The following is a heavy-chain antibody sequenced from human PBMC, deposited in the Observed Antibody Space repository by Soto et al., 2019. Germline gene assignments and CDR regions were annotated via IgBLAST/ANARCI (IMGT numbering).Heavy chain of an antibody. V-gene: IGHV4-4*07. CDR1: GGDISTYY. CDR2: IYSSGST. J-gene: IGHJ5*02. D-gene: IGHD3-10*01. Sequence: QVQLQESGPGLVKPSETLSLTCTVSGGDISTYYWTWIRQPAGKGLEWIGRIYSSGSTKYNPSLKRRGTNVPGTSKNPFSLRLRLGNAAVTGSLSWRGRAGISDLVGPRGHGTL. CDR3: RGRAGISDLVGP.